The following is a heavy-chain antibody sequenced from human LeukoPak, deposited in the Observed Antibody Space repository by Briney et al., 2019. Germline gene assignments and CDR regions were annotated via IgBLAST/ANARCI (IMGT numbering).Heavy chain of an antibody. J-gene: IGHJ4*02. CDR1: GFTFSSYA. CDR3: ARDRSYVDY. V-gene: IGHV3-30*04. Sequence: GGSLRLSCAASGFTFSSYAMHWVRQAPGKGLEWVAVISYDGSNKYYADSVKGRFTISRDNSKNTLYLQMNSLRAEDTAVYYCARDRSYVDYWGQGTLVTVSS. CDR2: ISYDGSNK.